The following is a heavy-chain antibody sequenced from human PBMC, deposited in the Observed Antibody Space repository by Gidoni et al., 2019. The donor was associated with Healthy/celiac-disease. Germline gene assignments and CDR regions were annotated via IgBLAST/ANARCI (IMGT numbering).Heavy chain of an antibody. Sequence: EWIGYIYYSGSTYYNPSLKSRVTISVDTSKNQLSLKLSSVTAADTAVYYCAREGYYYDSRGTREGFEPWGEGTLVTVS. V-gene: IGHV4-30-4*01. CDR2: IYYSGST. CDR3: AREGYYYDSRGTREGFEP. J-gene: IGHJ5*02. D-gene: IGHD3-22*01.